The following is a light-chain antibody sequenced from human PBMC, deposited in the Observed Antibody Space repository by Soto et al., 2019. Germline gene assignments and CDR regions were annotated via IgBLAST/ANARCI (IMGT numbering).Light chain of an antibody. CDR2: AAS. Sequence: DVQVTQSPASLSASVGDRGNISCRTSQRIYHYLAWYQQTPGPVPNLLINAASSLQSGVPSRFSGSGSGTAFTLTISSLQPEDVATYYCQQYDSGPRTFGQGTKVDIK. CDR3: QQYDSGPRT. V-gene: IGKV1-27*01. J-gene: IGKJ1*01. CDR1: QRIYHY.